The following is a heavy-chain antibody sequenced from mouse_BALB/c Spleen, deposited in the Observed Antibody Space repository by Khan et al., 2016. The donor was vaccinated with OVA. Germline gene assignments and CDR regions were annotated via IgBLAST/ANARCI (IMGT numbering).Heavy chain of an antibody. V-gene: IGHV5-12*02. Sequence: EVELVESGGGLVQPGGSLKLSCATSGFTFSDYFMYWVRQTPEERLEWVAYISNGGGSTYYPDTVKGRFTISRDNAKNTLYLQMSRLKSEDTAMYYCARGTTVGAFDYWGQGTTLTVSS. CDR2: ISNGGGST. D-gene: IGHD1-1*01. CDR1: GFTFSDYF. J-gene: IGHJ2*01. CDR3: ARGTTVGAFDY.